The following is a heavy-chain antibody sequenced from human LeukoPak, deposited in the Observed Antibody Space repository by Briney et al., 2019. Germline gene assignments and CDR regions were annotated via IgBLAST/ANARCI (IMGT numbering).Heavy chain of an antibody. CDR1: GFTFSSYE. J-gene: IGHJ4*02. D-gene: IGHD2-2*01. Sequence: PGGSLRLSCAASGFTFSSYEMNWVRQAPGKGLEWVSYISSSGSTIYYADSVKGRFTISRDNAKNSLYLQMSSLRAEDTAVYYCARGLGAITRFDYWGKRELLTASS. V-gene: IGHV3-48*03. CDR3: ARGLGAITRFDY. CDR2: ISSSGSTI.